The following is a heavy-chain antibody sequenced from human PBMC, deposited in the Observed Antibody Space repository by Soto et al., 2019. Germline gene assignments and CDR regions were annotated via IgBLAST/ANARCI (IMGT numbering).Heavy chain of an antibody. D-gene: IGHD4-17*01. J-gene: IGHJ4*02. Sequence: QVHLVQSGAEVKKPGASVKVSCKGSGYTFTSYGISWVRQAPGQGLEWMGWISAHNHNTNYAQKLQGRVTVTTDTSKSTAYMELRSLRSDAAAVYYCARGRYGDYWGQGTLVTVSS. V-gene: IGHV1-18*01. CDR3: ARGRYGDY. CDR1: GYTFTSYG. CDR2: ISAHNHNT.